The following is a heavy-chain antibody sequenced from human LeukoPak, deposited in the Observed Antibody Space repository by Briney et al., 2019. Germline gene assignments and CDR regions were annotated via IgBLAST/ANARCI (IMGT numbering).Heavy chain of an antibody. J-gene: IGHJ4*02. V-gene: IGHV4-61*02. D-gene: IGHD2-21*02. Sequence: SQTLSLTCTVSGGSISSGSYYWSWIRQPAGKGLEWIGRIYTSGSTNYNPSLKSRVTISVDKSKNQFSLKLSSVTAADTAVYYCAIAYCGGDCLRWGQGTLVTVSS. CDR1: GGSISSGSYY. CDR3: AIAYCGGDCLR. CDR2: IYTSGST.